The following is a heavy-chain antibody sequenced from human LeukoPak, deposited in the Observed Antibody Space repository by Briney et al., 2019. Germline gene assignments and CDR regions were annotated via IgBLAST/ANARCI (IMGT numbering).Heavy chain of an antibody. J-gene: IGHJ4*02. CDR1: GGSISSSSYY. D-gene: IGHD3-3*01. V-gene: IGHV4-39*07. CDR2: IYYSGST. CDR3: ARALTYYDFWSGYSADYFDY. Sequence: SETLSLTRTVSGGSISSSSYYWGWIRQPPGKGLEWIGSIYYSGSTYYNPSLKSRVTISVDTSKNQFSLKLSSVTAADTAVYYCARALTYYDFWSGYSADYFDYWGQGTLVTVSS.